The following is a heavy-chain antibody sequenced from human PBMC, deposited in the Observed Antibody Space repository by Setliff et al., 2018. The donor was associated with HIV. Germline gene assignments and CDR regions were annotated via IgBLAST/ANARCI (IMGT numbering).Heavy chain of an antibody. CDR2: ISSRGTTI. CDR3: ARGPEYYDFWSGYNQDIWASDC. Sequence: PGGSLRLSCAGSGFTFSHYEMNWVRQAPGKGLEWVSCISSRGTTIYYAASVKGRFTISRDNAKNSLYLQMNSLRAEDTAVYYCARGPEYYDFWSGYNQDIWASDCWGQGTLVTVSS. D-gene: IGHD3-3*01. V-gene: IGHV3-48*03. J-gene: IGHJ4*02. CDR1: GFTFSHYE.